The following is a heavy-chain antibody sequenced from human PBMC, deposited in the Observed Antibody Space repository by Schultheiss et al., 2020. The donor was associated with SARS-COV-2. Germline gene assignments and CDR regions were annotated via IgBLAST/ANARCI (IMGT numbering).Heavy chain of an antibody. J-gene: IGHJ4*02. Sequence: SETLSLTCTVSGGSVSDYYWSWIRQPPGKGLEWIGEINHSGSTNYNPSLKSRVTISVDTSKNQFSLKLSSVTAADTAVYYCARGGAAARDFDYWGQGTLVTVSS. CDR1: GGSVSDYY. CDR3: ARGGAAARDFDY. V-gene: IGHV4-34*01. CDR2: INHSGST. D-gene: IGHD6-13*01.